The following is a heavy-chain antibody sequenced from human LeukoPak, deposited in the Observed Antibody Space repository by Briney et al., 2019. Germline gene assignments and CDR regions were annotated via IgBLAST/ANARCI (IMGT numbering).Heavy chain of an antibody. CDR2: INRDGSGT. CDR3: ARDSNYGMDV. J-gene: IGHJ6*02. Sequence: GGSLRLSCAASGFTFSSYWMHWVRQPSGKGLVWVSRINRDGSGTSYVDSVKGRFTISRDNAKNTVYLQMNSLRAEDTAVYYCARDSNYGMDVWGQGTTVTDSS. CDR1: GFTFSSYW. V-gene: IGHV3-74*01.